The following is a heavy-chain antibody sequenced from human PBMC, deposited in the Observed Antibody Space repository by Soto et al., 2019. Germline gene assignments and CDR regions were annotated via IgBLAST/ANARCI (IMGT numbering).Heavy chain of an antibody. CDR1: GGSFSGYY. CDR3: ARVVAAAGNTPYYYYMDV. V-gene: IGHV4-34*01. D-gene: IGHD6-13*01. J-gene: IGHJ6*03. CDR2: INHSGST. Sequence: SETLCLTCAVYGGSFSGYYWSWIRQPPGKGLEWIGEINHSGSTNYNPSLKSRVTISVDTSKNQFSLKLSSVTAADTAVYYCARVVAAAGNTPYYYYMDVWGKGTTVTVSS.